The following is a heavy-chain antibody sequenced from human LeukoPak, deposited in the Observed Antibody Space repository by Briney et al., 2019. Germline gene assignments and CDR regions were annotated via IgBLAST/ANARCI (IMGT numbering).Heavy chain of an antibody. CDR2: ISYDGSNK. D-gene: IGHD6-13*01. CDR3: AKSIAAAAGFDY. CDR1: GFTFSSYG. Sequence: PGGSLRLSCAASGFTFSSYGMHWVRQAPGKGLEWVAVISYDGSNKYYADSVKGRFTISRGNSKNTLYLQMNSLRAEDTAVYYCAKSIAAAAGFDYWGQGTLVTVSS. J-gene: IGHJ4*02. V-gene: IGHV3-30*18.